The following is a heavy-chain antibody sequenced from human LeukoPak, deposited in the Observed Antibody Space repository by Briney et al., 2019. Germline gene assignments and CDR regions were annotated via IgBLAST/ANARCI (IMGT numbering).Heavy chain of an antibody. J-gene: IGHJ5*02. Sequence: SETLSLTCTVSGGSISSYYWSWIRQPPGKGLEWIGYMHCSGSSNYNPSLKSRVTISVDTSKNQISLKLSSVTAAGTAVYYCARRVTSNRFDPWGQGTPVTVSS. D-gene: IGHD2-21*02. CDR2: MHCSGSS. V-gene: IGHV4-59*08. CDR1: GGSISSYY. CDR3: ARRVTSNRFDP.